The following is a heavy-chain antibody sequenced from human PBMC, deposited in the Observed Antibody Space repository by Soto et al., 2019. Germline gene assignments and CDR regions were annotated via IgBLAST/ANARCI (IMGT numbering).Heavy chain of an antibody. Sequence: QSGGSLRLSCATSGFTFSSYSMNWVRQAPGKGLEWISYIRSSSNSIYYADSVKGRFTISRDNAKNSLYLQMNSLRDEDTAVYYCARDHHGSGSYPDPFDYWGQGTLVTVSS. V-gene: IGHV3-48*02. CDR1: GFTFSSYS. D-gene: IGHD3-10*01. CDR3: ARDHHGSGSYPDPFDY. CDR2: IRSSSNSI. J-gene: IGHJ4*02.